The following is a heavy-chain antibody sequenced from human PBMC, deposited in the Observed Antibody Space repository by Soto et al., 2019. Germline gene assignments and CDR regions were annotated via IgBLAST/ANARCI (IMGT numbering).Heavy chain of an antibody. J-gene: IGHJ4*02. CDR2: TYYRSEWST. CDR3: ARALAGSYDY. CDR1: GDSVSSKSAT. V-gene: IGHV6-1*01. D-gene: IGHD1-26*01. Sequence: PSQTLSLTCAISGDSVSSKSATWNWIRQSPSRGLEWLGRTYYRSEWSTDYAVSVRGRITVSPDTSKNQFSLQLNSVTPEDTAVYYCARALAGSYDYWGQGTLVTVSS.